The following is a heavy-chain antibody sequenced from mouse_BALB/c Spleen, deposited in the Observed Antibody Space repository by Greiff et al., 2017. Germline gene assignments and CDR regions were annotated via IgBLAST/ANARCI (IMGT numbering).Heavy chain of an antibody. V-gene: IGHV1-18*01. CDR3: ARRHYGYYATDY. J-gene: IGHJ4*01. CDR2: INPNNGGT. Sequence: VQLKQSGPELVKPGASVKIPCKASGYTFTDYNMDWVKQSHGKSLEWIGDINPNNGGTIYNQKFKGKATLTVDKSSSTAYMELRSLTSEDTAVYYCARRHYGYYATDYWGQGTSVTVSS. CDR1: GYTFTDYN. D-gene: IGHD1-2*01.